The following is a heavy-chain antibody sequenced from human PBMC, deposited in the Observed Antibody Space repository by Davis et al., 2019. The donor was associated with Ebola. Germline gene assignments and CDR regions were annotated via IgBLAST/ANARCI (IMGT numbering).Heavy chain of an antibody. J-gene: IGHJ5*02. CDR1: GGSISSYY. V-gene: IGHV4-59*01. CDR3: ARFNWNDDDAAPGP. D-gene: IGHD1-1*01. CDR2: IYYSGST. Sequence: PGGSLRLSCTVSGGSISSYYWSWIRQPPGKGLEWIGYIYYSGSTNYNPSLKSRVTISVDTSKNQFSLKLSSVTAADTAVYYCARFNWNDDDAAPGPWGQGTLVTVSS.